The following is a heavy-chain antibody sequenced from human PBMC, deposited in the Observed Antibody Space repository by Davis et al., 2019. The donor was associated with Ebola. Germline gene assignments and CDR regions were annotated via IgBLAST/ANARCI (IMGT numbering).Heavy chain of an antibody. D-gene: IGHD3-3*01. CDR1: GGSISSYY. V-gene: IGHV4-59*12. CDR3: ARDPTYDFGGWFDP. CDR2: IYYSGST. J-gene: IGHJ5*02. Sequence: MPSETLSLTCPVSGGSISSYYWSWIRQPPGKGLEWIGYIYYSGSTNYNPSLKSRVTISVDTSKNQFSLKLTSVTAADTAVYYCARDPTYDFGGWFDPWGQGTLVTVSS.